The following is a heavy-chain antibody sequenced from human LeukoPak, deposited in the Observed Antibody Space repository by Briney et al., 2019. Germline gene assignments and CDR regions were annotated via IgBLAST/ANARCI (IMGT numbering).Heavy chain of an antibody. CDR2: IYHSGST. CDR1: GGSISSSNW. CDR3: ARLSIAVAGPYFDY. Sequence: KPSETLSLTCAVSGGSISSSNWWSWVRQPPGKGLEWIGEIYHSGSTNYNPSLKSRVTISVDKSKNQFSLKLSSVTAADTAVYYCARLSIAVAGPYFDYWGQGTLVTVSS. J-gene: IGHJ4*02. D-gene: IGHD6-19*01. V-gene: IGHV4-4*02.